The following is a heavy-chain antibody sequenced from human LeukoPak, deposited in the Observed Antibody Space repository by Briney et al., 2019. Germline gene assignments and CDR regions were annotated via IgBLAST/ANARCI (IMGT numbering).Heavy chain of an antibody. CDR2: ISGSGGST. D-gene: IGHD6-19*01. CDR1: GFTFSSYA. J-gene: IGHJ4*02. V-gene: IGHV3-23*01. Sequence: GGPLRLSCAASGFTFSSYAMSWVRQAPGKGLEWVSAISGSGGSTYYADSVKGRFTISRDNSKNTLYLQMNSLRAEDTAVYYCAKIGVADHKGTDYWGQGTLVTVSS. CDR3: AKIGVADHKGTDY.